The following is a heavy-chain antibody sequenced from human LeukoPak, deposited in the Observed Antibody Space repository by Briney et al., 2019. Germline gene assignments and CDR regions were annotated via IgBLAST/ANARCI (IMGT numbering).Heavy chain of an antibody. V-gene: IGHV4-34*01. CDR1: GGSFSGYY. CDR2: INHSGST. J-gene: IGHJ6*02. CDR3: ASGPAPFYYGMDV. D-gene: IGHD2-2*01. Sequence: PSETLSLTCAVYGGSFSGYYWSWIRQPPGKGLEWIGEINHSGSTNYNPSLKSRVTISIDTSKNQFSLKLSSVTAADTAVYYCASGPAPFYYGMDVWGQGTTVTVPS.